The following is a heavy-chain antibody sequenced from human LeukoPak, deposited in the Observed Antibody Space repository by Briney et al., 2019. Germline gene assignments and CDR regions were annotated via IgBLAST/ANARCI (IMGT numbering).Heavy chain of an antibody. Sequence: NPSETLSLTCAVSGGSISSSNWWSWVRQPPGKGLEWIGEIYHSGSTNYNPSLKSRVTISVDKSKNQFSLKLSSVTAADTAVYYCAREGNQYYYDSSGYSPGWFDPWGQGTLVTVSS. CDR1: GGSISSSNW. J-gene: IGHJ5*02. CDR2: IYHSGST. V-gene: IGHV4-4*02. CDR3: AREGNQYYYDSSGYSPGWFDP. D-gene: IGHD3-22*01.